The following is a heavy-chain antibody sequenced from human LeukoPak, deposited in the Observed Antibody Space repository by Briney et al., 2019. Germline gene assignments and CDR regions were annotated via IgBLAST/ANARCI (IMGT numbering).Heavy chain of an antibody. CDR3: ARDGPRYSRSYQLASGAFDI. D-gene: IGHD1-26*01. CDR2: IYYSGST. Sequence: SETLSLTCTVSGGSISSGGYYWSWIRQHPGKGLEWIGYIYYSGSTYYNPSLKSRVTISVDTSKNQFSLKLSSVTAADTAVYYCARDGPRYSRSYQLASGAFDIWGQGTMVTVSS. J-gene: IGHJ3*02. CDR1: GGSISSGGYY. V-gene: IGHV4-31*03.